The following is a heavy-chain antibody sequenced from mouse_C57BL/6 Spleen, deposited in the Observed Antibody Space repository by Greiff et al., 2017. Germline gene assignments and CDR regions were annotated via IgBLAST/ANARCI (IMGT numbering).Heavy chain of an antibody. CDR2: IHPNSGST. CDR1: GYTFTSYW. Sequence: QVQLQQPGAELVKPGASVTLSCKASGYTFTSYWMHWVKQRPGQGLEWIGMIHPNSGSTNYNEKLKSKATLTVDKSSSTAYMKLSSLTSEDSAVYYCARSTHFDYWGQGTTLTVSS. V-gene: IGHV1-64*01. CDR3: ARSTHFDY. D-gene: IGHD5-1*01. J-gene: IGHJ2*01.